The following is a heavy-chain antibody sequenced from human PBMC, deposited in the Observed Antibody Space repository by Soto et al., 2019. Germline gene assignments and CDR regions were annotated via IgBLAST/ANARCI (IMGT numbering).Heavy chain of an antibody. CDR1: GFTFSSYS. V-gene: IGHV3-21*01. Sequence: EVQLVESGGGLVKPGGSLRLSCAASGFTFSSYSMNWVRQAPGKGLEWVSSISSSSSYIYYADSVKGRFTISRDNAKNSLYLQMNILRAEDTSVYYCAREGGLSGYYLILDYYYYMDVWGKGTTVTVSS. CDR3: AREGGLSGYYLILDYYYYMDV. D-gene: IGHD3-22*01. CDR2: ISSSSSYI. J-gene: IGHJ6*03.